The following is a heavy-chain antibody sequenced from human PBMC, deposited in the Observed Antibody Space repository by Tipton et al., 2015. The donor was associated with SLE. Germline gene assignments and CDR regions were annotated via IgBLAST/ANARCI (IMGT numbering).Heavy chain of an antibody. D-gene: IGHD3-10*01. CDR1: GAAISDYY. CDR2: VYGTGST. J-gene: IGHJ3*02. Sequence: TLSLTCTVSGAAISDYYWSWIRQPAGKGLEWIGNVYGTGSTKYNPSLKSRVVMSVDRSKNQFSLKLSSVTAADTAVYYCARADPGVRGAFDIWGQGTMVTVSS. V-gene: IGHV4-4*07. CDR3: ARADPGVRGAFDI.